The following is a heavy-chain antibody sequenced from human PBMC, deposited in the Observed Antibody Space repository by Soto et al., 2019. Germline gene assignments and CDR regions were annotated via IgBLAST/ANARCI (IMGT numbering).Heavy chain of an antibody. CDR2: IWYDGSNK. CDR3: ARGGDIVVVPAAMGDD. V-gene: IGHV3-33*01. J-gene: IGHJ4*02. D-gene: IGHD2-2*01. CDR1: GFTFSSYG. Sequence: GGSLRLSCAASGFTFSSYGMHWVRQAPGKGLEWVAVIWYDGSNKYYADSVKGRFTISRDNSKNTLYLQMNSLRAEDTAVYYCARGGDIVVVPAAMGDDWGQATLVTVSS.